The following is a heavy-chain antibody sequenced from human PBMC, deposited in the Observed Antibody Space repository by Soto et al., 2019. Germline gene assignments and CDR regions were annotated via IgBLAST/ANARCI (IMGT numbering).Heavy chain of an antibody. D-gene: IGHD5-12*01. CDR3: AAGGYGYSGYDYPYSGSYQGVLAFDI. Sequence: GASVKVSCKASGFTFTSSAVQWVRQARGQRLEWIGWIVVGSGNTNYAQKFQERVTITRDMSTSTAYMELSSLRSEDTAVYYCAAGGYGYSGYDYPYSGSYQGVLAFDIWGQGTMVTVSS. CDR1: GFTFTSSA. CDR2: IVVGSGNT. V-gene: IGHV1-58*01. J-gene: IGHJ3*02.